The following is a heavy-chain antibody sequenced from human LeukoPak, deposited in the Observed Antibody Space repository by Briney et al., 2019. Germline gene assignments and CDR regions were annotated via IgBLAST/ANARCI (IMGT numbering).Heavy chain of an antibody. CDR1: GYTFTSYY. CDR2: INPNSGGT. CDR3: ARRCDTSSYYTYYFDY. J-gene: IGHJ4*02. D-gene: IGHD3-22*01. Sequence: GASVTVSFKASGYTFTSYYIHWVRQAPGQGREWMGWINPNSGGTNYAQKFQGRVTMTRDTSISTAYMELSRLRSDGTAVYFCARRCDTSSYYTYYFDYWGQGTLVTVSS. V-gene: IGHV1-2*02.